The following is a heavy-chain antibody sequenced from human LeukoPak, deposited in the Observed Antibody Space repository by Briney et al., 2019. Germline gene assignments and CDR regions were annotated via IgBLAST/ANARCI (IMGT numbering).Heavy chain of an antibody. CDR1: GFSFREHW. D-gene: IGHD5-12*01. Sequence: GGSLRLSCTVSGFSFREHWMSWVRQAPGKGLEGVGNIKEDGNEDYYVDSVEGRFVIFRDNAKNSLYLQMHSLRAEDTAVYYCTRGDRGYAESLYWGRGTLVTVSS. J-gene: IGHJ4*02. V-gene: IGHV3-7*02. CDR3: TRGDRGYAESLY. CDR2: IKEDGNED.